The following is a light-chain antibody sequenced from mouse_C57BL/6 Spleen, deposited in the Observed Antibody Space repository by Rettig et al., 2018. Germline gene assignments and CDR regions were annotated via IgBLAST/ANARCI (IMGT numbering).Light chain of an antibody. CDR2: WAS. Sequence: DIVMTQSPSSLTVTAGEKVTMSCKSSQSLLNSGNQKNYLTWYQQKPGQPPKLLIYWASTRESGVPDRFTGSGSGTDFTLTISSVQAEDLAVYYCQNDYSYPFTFGSGTKLE. CDR3: QNDYSYPFT. J-gene: IGKJ4*01. V-gene: IGKV8-19*01. CDR1: QSLLNSGNQKNY.